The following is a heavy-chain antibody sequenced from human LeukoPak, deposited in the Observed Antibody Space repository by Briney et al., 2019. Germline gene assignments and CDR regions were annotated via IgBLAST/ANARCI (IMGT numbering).Heavy chain of an antibody. CDR3: AREGMYDILTGYYMVNAFDI. Sequence: ASVKVSCKASGYTFTSYGISWVRRAPGQGLEWMGWISAYNGNTNYAQKLQGRVTMTTDTSTSTAYMELRSLRSDDTAVYYCAREGMYDILTGYYMVNAFDIWGQGTMVTVSS. CDR2: ISAYNGNT. J-gene: IGHJ3*02. V-gene: IGHV1-18*01. D-gene: IGHD3-9*01. CDR1: GYTFTSYG.